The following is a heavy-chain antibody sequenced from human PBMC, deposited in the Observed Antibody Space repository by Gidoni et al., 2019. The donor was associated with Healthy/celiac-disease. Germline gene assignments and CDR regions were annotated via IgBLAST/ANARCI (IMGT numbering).Heavy chain of an antibody. CDR1: GGSISSSSYY. V-gene: IGHV4-39*01. D-gene: IGHD3-10*01. CDR3: ARLGEDNWFDP. CDR2: IYYSGST. Sequence: QLQLQESRPGLVKPSETLSLTCTVPGGSISSSSYYWGWIRQPPGKGLEWIGSIYYSGSTYYNPSLKSRVTISVDTSKNQFSLKLSSVTAADTAVYYCARLGEDNWFDPWGQGTLVTVSS. J-gene: IGHJ5*02.